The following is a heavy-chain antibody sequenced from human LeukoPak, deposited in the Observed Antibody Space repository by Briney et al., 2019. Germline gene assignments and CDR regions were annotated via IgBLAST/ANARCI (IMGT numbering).Heavy chain of an antibody. D-gene: IGHD1-14*01. CDR3: ARLGLKTTGTIY. CDR1: GGSISSSGYY. V-gene: IGHV4-39*02. J-gene: IGHJ4*02. CDR2: IYYTGST. Sequence: SETLSLTCTVSGGSISSSGYYWGWIRQPPGKGLEWIASIYYTGSTLYNPSLKSRVTISVDTSDNHFSLKLTSVTAADTAVYYCARLGLKTTGTIYWGQGILVTASS.